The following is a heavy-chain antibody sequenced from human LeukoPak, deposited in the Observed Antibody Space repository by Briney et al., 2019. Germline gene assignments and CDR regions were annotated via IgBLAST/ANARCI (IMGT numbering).Heavy chain of an antibody. CDR1: SGSINSYY. Sequence: PSETLSLTCTVSSGSINSYYWGWVRQPAGRGLEWIGRIYTTGKTGYNPSLKSRLTMSVDTSKRQFSLNLTSVTAADTAIYFCARHGYTASHYFLDFWSQGTLVTVSS. J-gene: IGHJ4*02. V-gene: IGHV4-4*07. CDR3: ARHGYTASHYFLDF. D-gene: IGHD3-16*01. CDR2: IYTTGKT.